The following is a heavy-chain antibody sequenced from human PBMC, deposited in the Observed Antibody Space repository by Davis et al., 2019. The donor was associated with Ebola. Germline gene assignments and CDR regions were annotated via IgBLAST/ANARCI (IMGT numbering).Heavy chain of an antibody. CDR3: ARGVDYGFDI. Sequence: GESLKISCAASGFTFSSYGMHWVRQAPGKGLEWVAVISYDGSNKYYADSVKGRFTISRDNSKNTLYLQMNSLTDEDRAVYYCARGVDYGFDIWGQGTMVTVSS. CDR2: ISYDGSNK. J-gene: IGHJ3*02. CDR1: GFTFSSYG. V-gene: IGHV3-30*03. D-gene: IGHD2-21*02.